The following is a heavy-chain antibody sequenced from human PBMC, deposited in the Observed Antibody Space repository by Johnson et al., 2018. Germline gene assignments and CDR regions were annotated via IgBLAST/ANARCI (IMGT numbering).Heavy chain of an antibody. D-gene: IGHD6-19*01. CDR2: ISRSGSTI. CDR3: ARNPEVIAVAPNFQH. CDR1: GFTFSDYY. Sequence: QVQLVESGGGLVKPGGSLRLSCAASGFTFSDYYMSWIRQAPGKGLEWVSYISRSGSTIYYADSVKGRFTISRDNAKNSLYLQMNRLRAEDTAVYYCARNPEVIAVAPNFQHWGQGTLVTVSS. J-gene: IGHJ1*01. V-gene: IGHV3-11*04.